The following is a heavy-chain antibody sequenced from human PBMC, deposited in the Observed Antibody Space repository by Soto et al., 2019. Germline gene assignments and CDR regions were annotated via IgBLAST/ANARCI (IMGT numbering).Heavy chain of an antibody. CDR2: ISSISTTI. D-gene: IGHD5-12*01. J-gene: IGHJ6*02. CDR1: GFTLSTYT. V-gene: IGHV3-48*02. Sequence: PGGSLRLSCAAPGFTLSTYTLNWVRQAPGKGLEWISYISSISTTIYYADSVKGRFTISRDNAKNSLYLQMNSLRDEDTAVYYCARGGYSYFYGMDVWGPGTTVTVSS. CDR3: ARGGYSYFYGMDV.